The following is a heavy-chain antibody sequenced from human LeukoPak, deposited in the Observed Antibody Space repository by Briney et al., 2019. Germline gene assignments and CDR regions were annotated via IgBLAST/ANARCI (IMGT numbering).Heavy chain of an antibody. CDR3: AKGGTMIRGTSYLFDY. D-gene: IGHD3-10*01. Sequence: GGSLRLSCAASGFTVSGNYMSWVRQAPGKGLEWVSVIYSGGSTYYADSVKGRFTISRDNSKNTLYLQMNSLRAEDTAVYYCAKGGTMIRGTSYLFDYWGQGALVTVSS. CDR1: GFTVSGNY. J-gene: IGHJ4*02. V-gene: IGHV3-66*01. CDR2: IYSGGST.